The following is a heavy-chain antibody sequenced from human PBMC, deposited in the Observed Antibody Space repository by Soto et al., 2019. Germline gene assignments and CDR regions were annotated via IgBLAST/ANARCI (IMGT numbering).Heavy chain of an antibody. CDR3: AKDLPDCSGGSCYSTIYYYYGMDV. D-gene: IGHD2-15*01. Sequence: QVQLVESGGGVVQPGRSLRLSCAASGFTFSSYGMHWVRQAPGKGLEWVAVISYDGSNKYYADSVKGRFTISRDNYKNTLYLQMNSLRAEDTAVYYCAKDLPDCSGGSCYSTIYYYYGMDVWGQGTTVTVSS. J-gene: IGHJ6*02. CDR2: ISYDGSNK. CDR1: GFTFSSYG. V-gene: IGHV3-30*18.